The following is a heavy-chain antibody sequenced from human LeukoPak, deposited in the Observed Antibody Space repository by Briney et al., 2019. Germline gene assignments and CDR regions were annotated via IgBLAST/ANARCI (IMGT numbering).Heavy chain of an antibody. V-gene: IGHV3-30*02. Sequence: GGSLRLSCAASGFTFSSYGMHWVRQAPGKGLEWVAFIRYDGSNKYYADSVKGRFTISRDNSKNTLYLQMNSLRAEDTAVYYCAKDRSYGSGSYDYWGQGTLVTVSS. CDR3: AKDRSYGSGSYDY. J-gene: IGHJ4*02. D-gene: IGHD3-10*01. CDR1: GFTFSSYG. CDR2: IRYDGSNK.